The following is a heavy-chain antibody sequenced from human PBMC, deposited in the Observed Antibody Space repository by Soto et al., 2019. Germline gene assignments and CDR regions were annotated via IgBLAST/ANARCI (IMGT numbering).Heavy chain of an antibody. J-gene: IGHJ4*02. CDR3: ARDKELRSGPSSFDY. D-gene: IGHD1-26*01. CDR2: INPSGGST. CDR1: GYTFTSYY. V-gene: IGHV1-46*01. Sequence: GASVKVSCKASGYTFTSYYVHWVRQAPGQGLEWMGIINPSGGSTSYAQKFQGRVTMTRDTSTSTVYMELSSLRSEDTAVYYCARDKELRSGPSSFDYWGQGTLVTVSS.